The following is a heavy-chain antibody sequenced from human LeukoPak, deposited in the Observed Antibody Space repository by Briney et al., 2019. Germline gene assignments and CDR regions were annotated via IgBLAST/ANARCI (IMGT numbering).Heavy chain of an antibody. J-gene: IGHJ4*02. D-gene: IGHD5-18*01. Sequence: ASVKVSCKASDYTFTNYPISWVRQIPGHGREWMGWVSPANGHTNYAQKFQGRVIMTTDTSTTTAYMELGSLRSDDTAMYYCARNSYGYFRFFDYWGQGTLVTVSS. CDR1: DYTFTNYP. CDR3: ARNSYGYFRFFDY. CDR2: VSPANGHT. V-gene: IGHV1-18*01.